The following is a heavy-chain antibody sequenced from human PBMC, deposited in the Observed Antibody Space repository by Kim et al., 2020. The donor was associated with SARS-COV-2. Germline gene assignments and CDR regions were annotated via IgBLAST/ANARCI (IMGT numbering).Heavy chain of an antibody. V-gene: IGHV4-34*01. D-gene: IGHD3-3*01. Sequence: SETLSLTCAVSGGSLSGYYWSWIRQPPGKGLEWLGDISHSGSNNLNPSLKSRVTTSVDTSKRQVSLQLTSVTAADTAVYYCARAPINFYGMDVWGQGTTVTVSS. J-gene: IGHJ6*02. CDR1: GGSLSGYY. CDR3: ARAPINFYGMDV. CDR2: ISHSGSN.